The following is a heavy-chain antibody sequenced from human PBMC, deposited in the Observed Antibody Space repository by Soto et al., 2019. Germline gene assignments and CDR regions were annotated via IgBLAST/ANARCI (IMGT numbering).Heavy chain of an antibody. J-gene: IGHJ4*02. CDR1: GCTFSDYY. CDR3: ARDAYSGYEFFDY. CDR2: ISSSGSTI. V-gene: IGHV3-11*01. D-gene: IGHD5-12*01. Sequence: GGSLRLSCAASGCTFSDYYMSWIRQAPGKGLEWVSYISSSGSTIYYADSVKGRFTISRDNAKNSLYLQMNSLRAEDTAVYYCARDAYSGYEFFDYWGQGTLVTVSS.